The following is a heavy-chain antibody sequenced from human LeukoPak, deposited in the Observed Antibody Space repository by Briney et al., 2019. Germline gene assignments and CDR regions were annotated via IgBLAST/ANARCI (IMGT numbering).Heavy chain of an antibody. V-gene: IGHV4-39*07. Sequence: SETLSLTCTVSGGSLRSSSSYWGWLRQPPGRGLEWLGSIYESGSTYYNPSLKSRVTISVDTSKNQFSLKLSSVTAAGTAVYYCARDITITPIGYYFDYWGQGNLVTVSS. J-gene: IGHJ4*02. D-gene: IGHD5-24*01. CDR3: ARDITITPIGYYFDY. CDR2: IYESGST. CDR1: GGSLRSSSSY.